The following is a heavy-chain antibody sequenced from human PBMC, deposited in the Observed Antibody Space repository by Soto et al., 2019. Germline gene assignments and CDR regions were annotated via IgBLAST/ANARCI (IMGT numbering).Heavy chain of an antibody. CDR1: GFTFSSYA. Sequence: GGSLRLSCAASGFTFSSYAMSWVRQAPGKGLEWVSTISGSRGSTYYADSVRGRFTISRDNPKHTLYLQMSSLRAEDTAIYYCAKDMIAAAGTPSYYFDYWGQGTLVTAPQ. D-gene: IGHD6-13*01. CDR3: AKDMIAAAGTPSYYFDY. J-gene: IGHJ4*02. V-gene: IGHV3-23*01. CDR2: ISGSRGST.